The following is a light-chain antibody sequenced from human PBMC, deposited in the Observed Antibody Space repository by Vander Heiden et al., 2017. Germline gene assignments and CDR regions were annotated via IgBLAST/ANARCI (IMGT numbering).Light chain of an antibody. V-gene: IGKV3-11*01. CDR2: DAS. CDR3: HQRSNCPVT. CDR1: QSVSNY. Sequence: EIVLTQSPVTLSLSPGERATLSCRASQSVSNYLAWYQQKPGQAPRLLIYDASNRATGIPARFNGSGSGTDFTLTITSLEPEDFAIYYCHQRSNCPVTVGQGTKLEIK. J-gene: IGKJ2*01.